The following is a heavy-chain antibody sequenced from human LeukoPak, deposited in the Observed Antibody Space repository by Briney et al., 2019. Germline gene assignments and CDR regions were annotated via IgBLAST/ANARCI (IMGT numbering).Heavy chain of an antibody. J-gene: IGHJ4*02. D-gene: IGHD3-3*01. Sequence: SETLSLTCTVSGGSISSSSYYWGWIRQPPGKGLEWIGSIYYSGSTYYNPSLKSRVTISVDTSKNQFSLKLSSVTAADTAVYYCAGESIFGVGFDYWGQGTLVTVSS. CDR1: GGSISSSSYY. V-gene: IGHV4-39*07. CDR3: AGESIFGVGFDY. CDR2: IYYSGST.